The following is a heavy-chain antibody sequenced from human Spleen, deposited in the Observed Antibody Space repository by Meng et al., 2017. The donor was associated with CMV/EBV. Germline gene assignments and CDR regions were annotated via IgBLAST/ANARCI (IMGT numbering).Heavy chain of an antibody. D-gene: IGHD6-13*01. CDR1: GFTFSSGG. V-gene: IGHV3-7*01. CDR2: VKQDGSEK. Sequence: GGSLRLTCAASGFTFSSGGKCWVRKAPGKGREWVANVKQDGSEKYYVYTVKGRFTITRDNAKNSLYLQMNSPRAEETAVYYCARVGPYSSPHAPFDYWGQGTLVTVSS. J-gene: IGHJ4*02. CDR3: ARVGPYSSPHAPFDY.